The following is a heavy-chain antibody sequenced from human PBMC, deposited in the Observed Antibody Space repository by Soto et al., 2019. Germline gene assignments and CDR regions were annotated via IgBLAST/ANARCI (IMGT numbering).Heavy chain of an antibody. CDR3: TRANWYSEY. Sequence: QVQLQESGPGLVKPSETLSLTCSVSWVSISNHYWGWVRQPPGKGLEWIGYIYYNGNTNYNPSLKSRVTMSVDTSRNHISLKLTTVTAADTAVYYCTRANWYSEYWGQGTLVTVSS. D-gene: IGHD7-27*01. CDR2: IYYNGNT. J-gene: IGHJ4*02. CDR1: WVSISNHY. V-gene: IGHV4-59*11.